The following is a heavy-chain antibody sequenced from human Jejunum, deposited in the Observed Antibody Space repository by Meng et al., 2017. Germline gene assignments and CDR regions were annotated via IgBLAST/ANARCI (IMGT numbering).Heavy chain of an antibody. D-gene: IGHD3-9*01. Sequence: TCKEAGPPVVKPTPTLTLTCTVSGFSLSTVSVGVGWTRQPPGEALEWLALIYWDDDKRYSPSLKSRLTITKDTSKNQVVLTMTSMDPVDTATYYCAHADVLTGYGNFDYWGQGTLVTVSS. CDR3: AHADVLTGYGNFDY. CDR2: IYWDDDK. J-gene: IGHJ4*02. V-gene: IGHV2-5*02. CDR1: GFSLSTVSVG.